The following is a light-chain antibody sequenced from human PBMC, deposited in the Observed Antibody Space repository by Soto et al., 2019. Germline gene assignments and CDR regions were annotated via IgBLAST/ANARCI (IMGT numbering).Light chain of an antibody. CDR3: QQYGSSPGT. J-gene: IGKJ1*01. CDR2: GAS. Sequence: EIVLTQSPGTLSLSPGERATLSCRASQSVSSSYLAWYQQKPGQAPRLLIYGASSRAPGIPDRFSGSGSGTDFPLTISRLEPEDFAVYYCQQYGSSPGTFGQGTKVEIK. CDR1: QSVSSSY. V-gene: IGKV3-20*01.